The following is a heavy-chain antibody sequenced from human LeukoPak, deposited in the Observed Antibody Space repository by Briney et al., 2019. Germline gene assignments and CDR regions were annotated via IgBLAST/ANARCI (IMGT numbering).Heavy chain of an antibody. Sequence: SETLSLTCTVSGGSISSYYWSWIRQPPGKGLEWIGYIYYSGSTNYNPSLKSRVTISVDTSKNQFSLKLSSVTAADTAVYYCASLGYCSSTSCYGTFDYWGQGTLVTVSS. J-gene: IGHJ4*02. CDR2: IYYSGST. CDR1: GGSISSYY. D-gene: IGHD2-2*01. V-gene: IGHV4-59*01. CDR3: ASLGYCSSTSCYGTFDY.